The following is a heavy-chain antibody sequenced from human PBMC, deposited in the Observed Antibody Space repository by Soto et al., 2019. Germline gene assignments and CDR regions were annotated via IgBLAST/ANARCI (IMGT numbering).Heavy chain of an antibody. CDR3: ALLRRAGNSGYWFDP. D-gene: IGHD6-13*01. J-gene: IGHJ5*02. V-gene: IGHV4-30-2*01. CDR2: IYQSGST. Sequence: PSETLSLTCAVSGDSMKSGDYSWSWIRQPPGKGLEWIGYIYQSGSTYYNPSLKSRVTISVDRSKNQFSLKLSSVTAADTAVYYCALLRRAGNSGYWFDPWGQGTLVTVSS. CDR1: GDSMKSGDYS.